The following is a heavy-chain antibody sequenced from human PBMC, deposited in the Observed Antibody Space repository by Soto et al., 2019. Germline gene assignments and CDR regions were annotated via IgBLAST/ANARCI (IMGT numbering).Heavy chain of an antibody. D-gene: IGHD2-8*01. CDR1: GFVFADYG. J-gene: IGHJ6*02. Sequence: GGSLRLSCAASGFVFADYGVHWVRQAPGKGLEWVAVISFDGTNKFYADSVKGRFTISRDNSNNTLYLQISSLRTEDTAVYYCAKDTLYPVVSYFYYGLDVWGQGTTVTVSS. CDR3: AKDTLYPVVSYFYYGLDV. V-gene: IGHV3-30*18. CDR2: ISFDGTNK.